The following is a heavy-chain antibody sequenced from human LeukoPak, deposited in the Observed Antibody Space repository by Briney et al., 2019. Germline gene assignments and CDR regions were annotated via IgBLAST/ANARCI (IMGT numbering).Heavy chain of an antibody. CDR1: GGSISNYY. V-gene: IGHV4-59*01. CDR3: ARGYSSGRIDS. J-gene: IGHJ4*02. CDR2: IYYTGST. Sequence: PSETLSPTCTVSGGSISNYYWSWIRQPPGKGLEWIAYIYYTGSTNYNPSLKSRDTISVDTSKNQFSLKLSSVTAADTAVYHCARGYSSGRIDSWGQGTLVTVSS. D-gene: IGHD6-19*01.